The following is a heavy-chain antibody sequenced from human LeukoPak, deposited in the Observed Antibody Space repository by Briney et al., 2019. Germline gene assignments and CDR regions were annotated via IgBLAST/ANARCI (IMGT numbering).Heavy chain of an antibody. Sequence: SETLSLTCAVYGESFSGYYWSWIRQPPGRGLEWIGEINHSGSTSYSASLKSRVTISVDTSKNQFSLRLNSVTAADTAVYYCARGDIAAGGAPFDYWGQGTLVTVSS. CDR1: GESFSGYY. CDR2: INHSGST. CDR3: ARGDIAAGGAPFDY. D-gene: IGHD6-13*01. V-gene: IGHV4-34*01. J-gene: IGHJ4*02.